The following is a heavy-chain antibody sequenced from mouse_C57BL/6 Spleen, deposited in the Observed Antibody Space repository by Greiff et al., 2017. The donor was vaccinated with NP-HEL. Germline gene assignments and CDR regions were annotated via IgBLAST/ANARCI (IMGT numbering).Heavy chain of an antibody. CDR1: GYTFTGYW. V-gene: IGHV1-9*01. CDR3: ARRGDYGGYFDV. Sequence: VKLMESGAELMKPGASVKLSCKATGYTFTGYWIEWVKQRPGHGLEWIGEILPGSGSTNYNDKFKGKATFTADTSSNTAYMQLSSLTTEDSAIYYCARRGDYGGYFDVWGTGTTVTVSS. J-gene: IGHJ1*03. D-gene: IGHD1-1*02. CDR2: ILPGSGST.